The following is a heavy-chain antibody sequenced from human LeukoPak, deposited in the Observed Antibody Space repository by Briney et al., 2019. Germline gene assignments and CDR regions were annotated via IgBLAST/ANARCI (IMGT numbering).Heavy chain of an antibody. D-gene: IGHD5-24*01. CDR3: ARDSGEMATTTEYFQH. CDR2: ISYDGSNK. V-gene: IGHV3-30-3*01. CDR1: GFTFSSYA. J-gene: IGHJ1*01. Sequence: GGSLRLSCAASGFTFSSYAMHWVRQAPGKGLEWVAVISYDGSNKYYADSVKGRFTISRDNSKNTLYLQMNSLRAEDTAVYYCARDSGEMATTTEYFQHWGQGTLVTVSS.